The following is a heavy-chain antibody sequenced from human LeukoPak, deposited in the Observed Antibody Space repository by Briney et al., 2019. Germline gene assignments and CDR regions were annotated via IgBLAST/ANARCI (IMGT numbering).Heavy chain of an antibody. CDR2: IYTSGNT. Sequence: SETLSLTCTVSGGSISSGSYYWSWIRQPAGKGLEWIGRIYTSGNTNYNPSLKSRVTISVDTSKNQFSLKLSSVTAADTAVYYCARGGGYDFWSGYLDYYYYMDVWGKGTTVTVSS. J-gene: IGHJ6*03. V-gene: IGHV4-61*02. D-gene: IGHD3-3*01. CDR1: GGSISSGSYY. CDR3: ARGGGYDFWSGYLDYYYYMDV.